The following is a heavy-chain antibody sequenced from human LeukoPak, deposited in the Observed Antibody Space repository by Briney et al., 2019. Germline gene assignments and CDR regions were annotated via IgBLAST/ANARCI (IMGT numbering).Heavy chain of an antibody. CDR1: GDTFSSYA. D-gene: IGHD6-19*01. Sequence: ASVKVSCKASGDTFSSYAISWVRQAPGQGLEWMGGIIPIFGTANYAQKFQGRVTITADESTSTAYMELSSLRSEDTAVYYCARAAIAVAGIREYYYYGMDVWGQGTTVTVSS. J-gene: IGHJ6*02. CDR3: ARAAIAVAGIREYYYYGMDV. V-gene: IGHV1-69*13. CDR2: IIPIFGTA.